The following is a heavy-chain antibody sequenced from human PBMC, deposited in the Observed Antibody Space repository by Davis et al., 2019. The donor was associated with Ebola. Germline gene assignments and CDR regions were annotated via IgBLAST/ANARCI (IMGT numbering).Heavy chain of an antibody. CDR3: ARAGGYYYGMDV. CDR2: TYYRSKWYN. CDR1: GDSVSSNSAA. D-gene: IGHD1-14*01. Sequence: SQTLSLTCAISGDSVSSNSAAWNWIRQSPSRGLEWLGRTYYRSKWYNDYAVSVKSRITINPATSKNQFSRQLNSVAPEDTAVYYCARAGGYYYGMDVWGQGTTVTVSS. J-gene: IGHJ6*02. V-gene: IGHV6-1*01.